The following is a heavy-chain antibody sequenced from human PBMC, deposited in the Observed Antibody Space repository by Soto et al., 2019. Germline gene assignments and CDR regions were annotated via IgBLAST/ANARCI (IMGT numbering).Heavy chain of an antibody. D-gene: IGHD5-18*01. CDR1: GFTFSNHA. V-gene: IGHV3-30*04. Sequence: PGGSLRLSCVASGFTFSNHAMHWVRQAPGKGLEWVAVIARDGRDKHYADSVKGRFTISRDNSKLSLNLQMDSLRTEDTAVYYCARDLRTAAAYYFDLWGQGTQVTVSS. J-gene: IGHJ4*02. CDR3: ARDLRTAAAYYFDL. CDR2: IARDGRDK.